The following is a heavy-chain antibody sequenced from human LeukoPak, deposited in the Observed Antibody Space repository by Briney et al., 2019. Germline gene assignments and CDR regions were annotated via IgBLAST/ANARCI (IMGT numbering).Heavy chain of an antibody. CDR3: ARDFSITYYYDSSGYFDY. J-gene: IGHJ4*02. CDR2: IFYSGST. D-gene: IGHD3-22*01. V-gene: IGHV4-39*07. Sequence: SETLSLTCTVSSGSISTSNYYWGWVRQPPGKALEWIGNIFYSGSTYYSPSLKSRVTISLDTSRNQFSLKLSSVTAADTAVYYCARDFSITYYYDSSGYFDYWGQGTLVTVSS. CDR1: SGSISTSNYY.